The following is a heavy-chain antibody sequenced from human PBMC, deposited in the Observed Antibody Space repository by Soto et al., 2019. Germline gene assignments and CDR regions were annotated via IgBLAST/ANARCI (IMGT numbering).Heavy chain of an antibody. J-gene: IGHJ4*02. CDR3: ARDLDGSGSYFTDY. Sequence: QVQLVQSGAEVKKPGASVKVSCKASGYSFTSTGICWVRQAPGQGPEWMGWTSTFNGEAKYAQKLQGRVTMTTDTYTTTAYMELRSLTSDDTAVYYCARDLDGSGSYFTDYWGQGPLVTVAS. CDR2: TSTFNGEA. CDR1: GYSFTSTG. V-gene: IGHV1-18*01. D-gene: IGHD3-10*01.